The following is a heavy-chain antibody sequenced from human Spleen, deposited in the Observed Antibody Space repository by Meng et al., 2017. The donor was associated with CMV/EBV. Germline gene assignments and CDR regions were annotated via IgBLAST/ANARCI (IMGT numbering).Heavy chain of an antibody. CDR2: ISDRGNYI. J-gene: IGHJ4*02. Sequence: SCAASGFTVRGYAMHWVRRAPGKGLEWVSSISDRGNYIYSAESVKGRFTISRDDAKNSLFLQMNSLRAADTAVYYCTRSGVAQYFDYWGLGTLVTVSS. D-gene: IGHD2-15*01. CDR1: GFTVRGYA. CDR3: TRSGVAQYFDY. V-gene: IGHV3-21*01.